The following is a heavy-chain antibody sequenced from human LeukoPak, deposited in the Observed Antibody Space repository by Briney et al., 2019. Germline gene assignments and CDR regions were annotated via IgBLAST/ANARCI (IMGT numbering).Heavy chain of an antibody. Sequence: ASVKVSCEASGYTFTGYYMHWARQAPGQGLEWMGWINPNSGGTNYAQKFQGRVTITADKSTSTAYMELSSLRSEDTAVYYCARDLYSSGSLYYYYGMDVWGQGTTVTVSS. D-gene: IGHD6-19*01. V-gene: IGHV1-2*02. CDR1: GYTFTGYY. CDR2: INPNSGGT. CDR3: ARDLYSSGSLYYYYGMDV. J-gene: IGHJ6*02.